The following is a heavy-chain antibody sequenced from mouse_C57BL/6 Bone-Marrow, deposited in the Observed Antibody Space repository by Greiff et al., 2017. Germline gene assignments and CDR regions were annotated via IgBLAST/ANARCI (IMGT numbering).Heavy chain of an antibody. V-gene: IGHV2-2*01. CDR3: ASPIYYGYFFAY. J-gene: IGHJ3*01. D-gene: IGHD2-2*01. CDR2: IWSGGST. CDR1: GFSLTSYG. Sequence: VMLVESGPGLVQPSQSLSITCTVSGFSLTSYGVHWVRQSPGKGLEWLGVIWSGGSTDYNAAFISRLSISKDNSKSQVFFKMNSLQADDTAIYYCASPIYYGYFFAYWGQGTLVTVSA.